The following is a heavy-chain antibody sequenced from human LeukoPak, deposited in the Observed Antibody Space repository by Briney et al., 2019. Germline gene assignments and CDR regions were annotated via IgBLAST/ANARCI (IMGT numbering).Heavy chain of an antibody. Sequence: SETLSLTCTVSGGSISSYYWSWIRQPPGKGLEWIGYIYYSGSTNYNPSLKSRVTISVDTSKNQFSLKLSSVTAADTAVYYCASRSRCSSTSCRGLLNYWGQGTLVTVSS. D-gene: IGHD2-2*01. CDR2: IYYSGST. V-gene: IGHV4-59*12. CDR1: GGSISSYY. J-gene: IGHJ4*02. CDR3: ASRSRCSSTSCRGLLNY.